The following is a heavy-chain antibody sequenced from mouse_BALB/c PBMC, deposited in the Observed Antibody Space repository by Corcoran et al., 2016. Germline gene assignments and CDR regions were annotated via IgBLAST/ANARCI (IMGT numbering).Heavy chain of an antibody. CDR3: ARGYDYAMDY. CDR2: INTYTGEP. CDR1: GYTFTNYG. Sequence: QIQLVQSGPELKKPGETVKISSKASGYTFTNYGMNWVKQAPGKGLKWMGWINTYTGEPTYADDFKGRFAFSLETSASTAYLQINNLKNEDTATYFCARGYDYAMDYWGQGTSVTVSS. V-gene: IGHV9-3-1*01. D-gene: IGHD2-3*01. J-gene: IGHJ4*01.